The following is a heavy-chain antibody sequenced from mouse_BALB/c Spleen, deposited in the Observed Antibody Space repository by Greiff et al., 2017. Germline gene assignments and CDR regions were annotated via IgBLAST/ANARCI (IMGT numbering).Heavy chain of an antibody. CDR2: ISSGSSTI. CDR1: GFTFSSFG. CDR3: ARGTGKTFAY. V-gene: IGHV5-17*02. Sequence: EVKLEESGGGLVQPGGSRKLSCAASGFTFSSFGMHWVRQAPEKGLEWVAYISSGSSTIYYADTVKGRFTISRDNPKNTLFLQMTSLRSEDTAMYYCARGTGKTFAYWGQGTLVTVSA. D-gene: IGHD4-1*01. J-gene: IGHJ3*01.